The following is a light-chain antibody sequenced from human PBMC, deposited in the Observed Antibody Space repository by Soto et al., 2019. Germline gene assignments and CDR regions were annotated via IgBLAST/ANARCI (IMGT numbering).Light chain of an antibody. CDR2: GAS. J-gene: IGKJ1*01. CDR3: HQYNKCPRT. Sequence: MTQSPATLSAPAGDRATLTCRASQSISSDLAWYQQKPGQAPKLLTYGASTLPTGIPSRFSGSGSGTEFTLTITSLQTEEFAVYYCHQYNKCPRTFGEGTKVDIK. V-gene: IGKV3-15*01. CDR1: QSISSD.